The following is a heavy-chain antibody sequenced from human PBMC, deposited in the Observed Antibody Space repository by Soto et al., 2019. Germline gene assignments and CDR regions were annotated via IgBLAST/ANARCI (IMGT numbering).Heavy chain of an antibody. CDR3: ARGLFGQQWLVGFDT. Sequence: QVQLVQSGAEVKKPGSSVKVSCKASGGSFSNYIFSWVRQAPGQGLEWMGGTIPMFATALYAQKLQGRVTITADESTSTVYMDLTSLRSDDTAVYYCARGLFGQQWLVGFDTWGQGTLVTVSS. CDR1: GGSFSNYI. CDR2: TIPMFATA. J-gene: IGHJ4*02. D-gene: IGHD6-19*01. V-gene: IGHV1-69*01.